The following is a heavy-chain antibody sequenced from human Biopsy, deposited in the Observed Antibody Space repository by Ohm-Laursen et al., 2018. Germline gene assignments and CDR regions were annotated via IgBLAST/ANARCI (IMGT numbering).Heavy chain of an antibody. CDR2: SSTYNGNT. Sequence: SSVKVSCKASGYTFSMYAIIWVRQAPGQGLEWMGWSSTYNGNTNYAQKFRGRVTMTTDKPTSTAYVELRSLRSDDTAVYYCARTVDTVVVTPSDHWGQGTLVTVSS. V-gene: IGHV1-18*01. CDR3: ARTVDTVVVTPSDH. D-gene: IGHD5-18*01. J-gene: IGHJ4*02. CDR1: GYTFSMYA.